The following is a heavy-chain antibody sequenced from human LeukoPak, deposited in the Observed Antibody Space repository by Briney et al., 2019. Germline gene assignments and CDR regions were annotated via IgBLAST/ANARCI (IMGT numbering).Heavy chain of an antibody. D-gene: IGHD3/OR15-3a*01. CDR2: INHSGST. J-gene: IGHJ4*02. CDR1: GGSFSGYY. Sequence: PSETLSLTCAVYGGSFSGYYWSWIRQPPGKGLEWIGEINHSGSTNYNPSLKSQVSISIDTSKNQFSLKLTSVTAADTAVYYCARQTGSGLFILPGGQGTLVTVSS. V-gene: IGHV4-34*01. CDR3: ARQTGSGLFILP.